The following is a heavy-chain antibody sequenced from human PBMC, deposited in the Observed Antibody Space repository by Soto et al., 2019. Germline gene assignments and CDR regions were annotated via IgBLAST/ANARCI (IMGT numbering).Heavy chain of an antibody. V-gene: IGHV4-61*01. J-gene: IGHJ6*02. D-gene: IGHD1-26*01. Sequence: LSLTCTVSGGSVSSGSYYWSWIRQPPGKGLEWIGYIYYSGSTNYNPSLKSRVTISVDTSKNQFSLKLSSVTAADTAVYYCAREGRELFHYYYGMDVWGQGTTVTVSS. CDR1: GGSVSSGSYY. CDR2: IYYSGST. CDR3: AREGRELFHYYYGMDV.